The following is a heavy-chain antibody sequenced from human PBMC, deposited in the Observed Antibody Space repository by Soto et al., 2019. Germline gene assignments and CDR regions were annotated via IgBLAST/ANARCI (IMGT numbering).Heavy chain of an antibody. CDR2: SSPHTGGT. D-gene: IGHD3-22*01. CDR3: AGEADSIGSEGHFDP. CDR1: GYTFHRYY. J-gene: IGHJ5*02. V-gene: IGHV1-2*02. Sequence: GASVKVSCKASGYTFHRYYMHWVRQAPGPGLGWMGWSSPHTGGTTYAQRFQGRVTMTRDTSVSTAFMGLGRLRSDDTAVYYCAGEADSIGSEGHFDPWGQGTLVTVSS.